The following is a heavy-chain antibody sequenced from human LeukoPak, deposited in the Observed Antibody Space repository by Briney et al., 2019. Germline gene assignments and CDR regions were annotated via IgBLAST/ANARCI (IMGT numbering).Heavy chain of an antibody. D-gene: IGHD3-3*01. CDR1: GGSISSSSYY. CDR3: ARVHRRITIFGVAPFDY. CDR2: INHSGST. Sequence: SETLSLTCTVSGGSISSSSYYWGWIRQPPGKGLEWIGEINHSGSTNHNPSLKSRVTISVDTSKNQFSLKLSSVTAADTAVYYCARVHRRITIFGVAPFDYWGQGTLVTISS. J-gene: IGHJ4*02. V-gene: IGHV4-39*07.